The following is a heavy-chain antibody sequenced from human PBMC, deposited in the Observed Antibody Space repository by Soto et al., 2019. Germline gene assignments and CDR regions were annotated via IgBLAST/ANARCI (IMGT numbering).Heavy chain of an antibody. CDR2: INTGISS. D-gene: IGHD6-13*01. J-gene: IGHJ5*02. CDR1: GFTVSTNY. Sequence: RLAQTGGGLIQPGGSLRLSCAASGFTVSTNYMGWVRQAPGKGLEWVSLINTGISSFYADSVKGRFTISRDSSKNTLYLQMNSLRVEDTAVYYCVRVVAAAGTWGQGALVTVSS. CDR3: VRVVAAAGT. V-gene: IGHV3-53*02.